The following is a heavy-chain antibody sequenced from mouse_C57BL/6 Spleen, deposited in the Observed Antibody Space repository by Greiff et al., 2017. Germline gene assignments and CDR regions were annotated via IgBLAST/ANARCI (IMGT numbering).Heavy chain of an antibody. CDR1: GYTFTSYY. D-gene: IGHD2-2*01. CDR2: IYPGNGDT. Sequence: EPGAELVRPGASVKMSCKASGYTFTSYYMHWVKQRPRQGLEWIGDIYPGNGDTSYNQKFKGKATLTVDKSSSTAYMQLSSLTSEDSAVYFDASAAWLRREAWFAYWGQGTPVTVSA. V-gene: IGHV1-12*01. CDR3: ASAAWLRREAWFAY. J-gene: IGHJ3*01.